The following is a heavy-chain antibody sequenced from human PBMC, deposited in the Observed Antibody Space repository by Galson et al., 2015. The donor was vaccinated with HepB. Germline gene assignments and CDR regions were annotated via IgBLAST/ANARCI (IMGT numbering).Heavy chain of an antibody. D-gene: IGHD2-2*01. Sequence: SLRLSCAASGFTFSNHAMSWVRQAPGKGLEWVSSISGSGDSTHYSDSVKGRFTISRDNSKNTLYVQMNSLRAEDTAVYYCAKGLAYCSSTNCPRGVDYWGQGTLVTVSS. V-gene: IGHV3-23*01. CDR2: ISGSGDST. CDR1: GFTFSNHA. J-gene: IGHJ4*02. CDR3: AKGLAYCSSTNCPRGVDY.